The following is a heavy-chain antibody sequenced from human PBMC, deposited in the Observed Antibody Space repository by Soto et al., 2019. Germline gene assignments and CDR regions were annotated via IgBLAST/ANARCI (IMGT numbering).Heavy chain of an antibody. Sequence: QVQLQESGPGLVKPSETLSLTCTVSGGSVNSDSYYWTWIRQPPGKRMEWIGSLYYSGSTNYNPALKNRVTMSVDTSKNQFSLRLRSVTAADTAGYFCASESREFSSSGGLDVWGQGTTVTVSS. J-gene: IGHJ6*02. D-gene: IGHD3-10*01. CDR2: LYYSGST. CDR1: GGSVNSDSYY. V-gene: IGHV4-61*01. CDR3: ASESREFSSSGGLDV.